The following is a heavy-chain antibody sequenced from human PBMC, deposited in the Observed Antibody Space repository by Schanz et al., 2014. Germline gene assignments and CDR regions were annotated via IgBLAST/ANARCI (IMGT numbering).Heavy chain of an antibody. CDR1: GFTFSDYY. D-gene: IGHD3-10*01. Sequence: QVQLVESGGGLVKPGGSLRLSCAASGFTFSDYYMSWIRQAPGKGLEWLSSISSTSSYIFYADSVKGRFSISRDNGETSVYLQINSLRVADTAVYYCARFLARYQYYGVDVWGQGTTVIVSS. V-gene: IGHV3-11*05. CDR3: ARFLARYQYYGVDV. CDR2: ISSTSSYI. J-gene: IGHJ6*02.